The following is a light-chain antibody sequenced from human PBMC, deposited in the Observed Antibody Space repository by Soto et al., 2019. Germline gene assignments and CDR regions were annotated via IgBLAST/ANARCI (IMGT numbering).Light chain of an antibody. J-gene: IGLJ1*01. V-gene: IGLV2-8*01. Sequence: QSVLTQPPSASGSPGQSVTISCTGTSSDVGGYNYVSWYQQHPGKAPKLMIYEVSKRPSGVPDRFSGSKSGNTASLTVSGLQAEDEAHYYCRSYAGSNNPYVFGPGTKLTVL. CDR3: RSYAGSNNPYV. CDR2: EVS. CDR1: SSDVGGYNY.